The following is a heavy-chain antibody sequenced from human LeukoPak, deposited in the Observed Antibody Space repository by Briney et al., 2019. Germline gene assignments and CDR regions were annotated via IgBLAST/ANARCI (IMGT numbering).Heavy chain of an antibody. Sequence: SETLSLTCAVYGGSFSYYYWSWIRQPPGKGLEWIGEVNHSGITNYNPSLKSRVTISADTSKNQFSLKLTSVTAADTAVYYCANPARDFADSGAITWWGQGTPVTVSS. CDR2: VNHSGIT. CDR3: ANPARDFADSGAITW. D-gene: IGHD4-17*01. V-gene: IGHV4-34*01. CDR1: GGSFSYYY. J-gene: IGHJ4*02.